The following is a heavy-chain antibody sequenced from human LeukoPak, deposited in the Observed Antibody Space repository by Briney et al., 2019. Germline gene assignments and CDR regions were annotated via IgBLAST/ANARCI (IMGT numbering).Heavy chain of an antibody. CDR2: IYSGGST. V-gene: IGHV3-66*01. D-gene: IGHD6-13*01. J-gene: IGHJ4*02. CDR1: EFSVGSNY. CDR3: ARGYSSSWYY. Sequence: GGSLRLSCAASEFSVGSNYMTWVRQAPGKGLEWVSLIYSGGSTYYADSVKGRFTISRDNSKNTLYLQTNSLRAEDTAVYYCARGYSSSWYYWGQGTLVTVSS.